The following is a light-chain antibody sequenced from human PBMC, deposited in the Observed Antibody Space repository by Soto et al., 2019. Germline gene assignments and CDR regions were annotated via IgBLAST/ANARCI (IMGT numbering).Light chain of an antibody. CDR3: QQTYSTLSIT. CDR1: ESIARH. CDR2: ATS. V-gene: IGKV1-39*01. J-gene: IGKJ5*01. Sequence: DIQMTQSPSSLSASVGDRVTITCRASESIARHLNWYQQKPGKAPKLLIYATSSLQNAVPSRFRGGGYGTEFTRTINNLQPEDFAAYYCQQTYSTLSITFGQGTRLQIK.